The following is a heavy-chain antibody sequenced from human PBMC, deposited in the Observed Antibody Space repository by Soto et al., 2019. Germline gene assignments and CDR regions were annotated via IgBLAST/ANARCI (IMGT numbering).Heavy chain of an antibody. CDR2: ISSDSYYI. J-gene: IGHJ3*02. CDR3: ARRDRGCAFDI. CDR1: GFTFSTYS. D-gene: IGHD2-15*01. V-gene: IGHV3-21*01. Sequence: PGGSLRLSCAASGFTFSTYSMNWVLQAPGKGLEWVSSISSDSYYIYYADSVKGRFTISRDNAKNSLYLQVNSLRADDTAVYYCARRDRGCAFDIWGQGTMVTVSS.